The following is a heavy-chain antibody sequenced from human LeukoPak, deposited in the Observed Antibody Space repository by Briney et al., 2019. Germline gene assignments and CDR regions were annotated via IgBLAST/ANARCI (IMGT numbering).Heavy chain of an antibody. CDR2: IYFSGTT. CDR3: ARSTGWLQPFDY. J-gene: IGHJ4*02. D-gene: IGHD5-24*01. Sequence: SETLSLTCTVSGGSISSGDYYWSWVRQPPGKALEWIGYIYFSGTTYYKPALKSRVSMSVDTSKNQFSLKLSSVTAADTAMCYCARSTGWLQPFDYWGQGTLVTVSS. CDR1: GGSISSGDYY. V-gene: IGHV4-30-4*01.